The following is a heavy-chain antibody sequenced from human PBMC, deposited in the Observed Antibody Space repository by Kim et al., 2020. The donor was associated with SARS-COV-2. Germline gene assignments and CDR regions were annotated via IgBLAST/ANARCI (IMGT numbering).Heavy chain of an antibody. J-gene: IGHJ4*01. Sequence: SETLSLTCAVYGGSISGYYWSWIRQPPGKGLEWIGEINHSGSTNYNPSLKSRVTISVDTSKNQFSLKLSSVTAADTAVYYCASLRRADFSCGYHSLQFD. D-gene: IGHD3-3*01. V-gene: IGHV4-34*01. CDR3: ASLRRADFSCGYHSLQFD. CDR1: GGSISGYY. CDR2: INHSGST.